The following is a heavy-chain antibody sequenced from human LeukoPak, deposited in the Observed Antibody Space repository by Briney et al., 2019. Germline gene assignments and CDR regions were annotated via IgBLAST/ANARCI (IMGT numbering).Heavy chain of an antibody. D-gene: IGHD3-22*01. J-gene: IGHJ2*01. Sequence: ASVKVSCKASGGTFSSYAISWVRQAPGQGLEWMGRIIPIFGTANYAQKFQGRVTITTDESTGTAYMELSSLRSEDTAVYYCARDSDDSSGYYYWYFDLRGRGTLVTVSS. CDR3: ARDSDDSSGYYYWYFDL. CDR2: IIPIFGTA. V-gene: IGHV1-69*05. CDR1: GGTFSSYA.